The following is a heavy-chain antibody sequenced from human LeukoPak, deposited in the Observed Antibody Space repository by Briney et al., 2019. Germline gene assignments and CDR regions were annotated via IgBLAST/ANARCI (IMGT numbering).Heavy chain of an antibody. CDR1: GFTFGDYA. D-gene: IGHD3-16*01. Sequence: GGSLRLSCTASGFTFGDYAMSWFRQAPGKGLERVGFIRSKAYGGTTEYAASVKGRFTISRDDSKSIAYLQMNSLKTEDTAVYYCTRDFTRLGGYVDYWGQGTLVTVSS. V-gene: IGHV3-49*03. CDR3: TRDFTRLGGYVDY. J-gene: IGHJ4*02. CDR2: IRSKAYGGTT.